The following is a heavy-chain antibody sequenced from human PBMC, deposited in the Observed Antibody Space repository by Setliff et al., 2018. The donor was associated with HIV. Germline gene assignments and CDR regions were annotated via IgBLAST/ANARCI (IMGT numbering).Heavy chain of an antibody. D-gene: IGHD6-13*01. CDR3: ARLPDINSWPFDY. J-gene: IGHJ4*02. CDR1: YGSISGHY. Sequence: PSETLSLTCTVSYGSISGHYWTGIRQPPGKGLEWIGYIHHSGGTQYNPSLMSRLTMSVDSSKNQFSLSLSSVTAADTAVYYCARLPDINSWPFDYWARGTLVTVSS. CDR2: IHHSGGT. V-gene: IGHV4-59*11.